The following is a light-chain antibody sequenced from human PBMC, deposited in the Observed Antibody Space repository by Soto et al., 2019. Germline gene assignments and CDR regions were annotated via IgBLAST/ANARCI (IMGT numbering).Light chain of an antibody. Sequence: EILLTQSPVTLSLSPGQRATHSCRASQSISTYLAWYQVKPGQAPRLLIYDASSRATGVPARFSGSGSGTDFSLTISSLEPEDVAVYYCQQRSQWPPMTFGQGTRLEI. CDR3: QQRSQWPPMT. CDR1: QSISTY. V-gene: IGKV3-11*01. CDR2: DAS. J-gene: IGKJ5*01.